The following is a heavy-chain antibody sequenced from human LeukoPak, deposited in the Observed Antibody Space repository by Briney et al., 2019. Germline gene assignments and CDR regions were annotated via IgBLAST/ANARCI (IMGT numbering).Heavy chain of an antibody. CDR3: ARGWGYFDY. Sequence: SETLSLTCTLSGGSISIYYWSCIRHPPGRGLEWIGYIFLTGTTNYNFSLKSRLTISVDTSKIQFSRRLTSVTAADTAVYYCARGWGYFDYWGQGTLVTVSS. D-gene: IGHD6-19*01. CDR2: IFLTGTT. V-gene: IGHV4-59*01. J-gene: IGHJ4*02. CDR1: GGSISIYY.